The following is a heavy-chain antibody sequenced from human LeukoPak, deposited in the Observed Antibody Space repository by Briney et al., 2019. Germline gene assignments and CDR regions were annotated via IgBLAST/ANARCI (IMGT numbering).Heavy chain of an antibody. CDR2: ISGSGAST. CDR1: GFTFSSYA. CDR3: AKDGYPSSYYYYYLDV. V-gene: IGHV3-23*01. D-gene: IGHD5-12*01. J-gene: IGHJ6*03. Sequence: GGSLRLSCAASGFTFSSYAMSWVRQAPGKGLEWVSAISGSGASTYYADSVKGRFAISRDNSKNTLYLKMNSLRADDTAVYYCAKDGYPSSYYYYYLDVWGKGTTVTVSS.